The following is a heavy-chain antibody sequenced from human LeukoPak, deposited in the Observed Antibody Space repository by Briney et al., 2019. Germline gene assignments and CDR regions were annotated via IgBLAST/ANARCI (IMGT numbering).Heavy chain of an antibody. CDR3: VKEEVSGWSPTRFDA. CDR1: GFTFNNYV. Sequence: GGSLRLSCAASGFTFNNYVMNWVRQAPGKGLEWVSSLGGSGGNKKYADSVKGRFTISRDNSKDTLSLQMDSLRAEDTAVYYCVKEEVSGWSPTRFDAWGQGTQVTVSS. J-gene: IGHJ5*02. V-gene: IGHV3-23*01. CDR2: LGGSGGNK. D-gene: IGHD6-19*01.